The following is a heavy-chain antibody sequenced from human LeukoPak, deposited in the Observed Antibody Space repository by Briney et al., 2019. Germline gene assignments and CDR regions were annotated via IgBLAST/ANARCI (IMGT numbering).Heavy chain of an antibody. D-gene: IGHD4-17*01. J-gene: IGHJ4*02. CDR1: GGSISSGSYY. CDR3: ARRDYGDWYFDY. Sequence: PSETLSLTCTVSGGSISSGSYYWGGMREPPGKGLEWIGSIYYNGSTYYNPSLKSRVTISVDTSKNQFSLNLSSVTAADTAVYYCARRDYGDWYFDYWGQGTLVTVSS. V-gene: IGHV4-39*01. CDR2: IYYNGST.